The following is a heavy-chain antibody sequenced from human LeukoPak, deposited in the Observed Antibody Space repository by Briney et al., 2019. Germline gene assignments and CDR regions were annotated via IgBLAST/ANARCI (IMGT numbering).Heavy chain of an antibody. CDR3: ARGRDGYNYYESDY. D-gene: IGHD5-24*01. J-gene: IGHJ4*02. CDR2: ISSSSYI. V-gene: IGHV3-21*01. Sequence: GGSLRLSCAASGFTFSSYSMNWVRQAPGKGLEWVSSISSSSYIYYADSVKGRFTISRDNAKNSLYLQMNSLRAEDTAVYYCARGRDGYNYYESDYWGQGTLVTVSS. CDR1: GFTFSSYS.